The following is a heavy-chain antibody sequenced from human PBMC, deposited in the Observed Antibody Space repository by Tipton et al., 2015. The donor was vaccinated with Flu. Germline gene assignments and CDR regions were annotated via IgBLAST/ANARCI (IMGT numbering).Heavy chain of an antibody. Sequence: VQLVQSGAEVKKPGASVKVSCKASGYTFTGYYMHWVRQAPGQGLEWMGWINPNSGGTNYAQKFQGWVTMTRDTSISTAYMELSRLRSDDTALYYCARDIVVVPAAIEPVEHNNSRYGMDVWGQGTTVTVSS. CDR1: GYTFTGYY. V-gene: IGHV1-2*04. D-gene: IGHD2-2*01. J-gene: IGHJ6*02. CDR3: ARDIVVVPAAIEPVEHNNSRYGMDV. CDR2: INPNSGGT.